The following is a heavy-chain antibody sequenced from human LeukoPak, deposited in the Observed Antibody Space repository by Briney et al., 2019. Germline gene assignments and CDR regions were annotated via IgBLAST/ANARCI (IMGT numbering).Heavy chain of an antibody. D-gene: IGHD2-2*01. CDR2: ISGSGTYI. V-gene: IGHV3-21*01. CDR3: ATSGCTSCFYDY. Sequence: GGSLTLSCAASGFTVSSNYMSWVRQAPGKGLEWVSSISGSGTYIEYADSLKGRITISRDNARNSLYLQMNSLRVEDTAVYYCATSGCTSCFYDYWGQGTLVTVSS. CDR1: GFTVSSNY. J-gene: IGHJ4*02.